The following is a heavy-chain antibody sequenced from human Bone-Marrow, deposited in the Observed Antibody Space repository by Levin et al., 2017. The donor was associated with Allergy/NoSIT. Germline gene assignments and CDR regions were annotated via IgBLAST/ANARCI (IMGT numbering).Heavy chain of an antibody. CDR1: GFTVTANH. D-gene: IGHD6-13*01. Sequence: GESLKISCAASGFTVTANHMSWVRQAPGKGLEWVSVIYSGGDTYYADSVKGRFTISSDNSQNTLYLQINSLRDEDTAVYYCARAGSSDAFDYWGQGTRVTVSS. J-gene: IGHJ4*02. V-gene: IGHV3-53*01. CDR3: ARAGSSDAFDY. CDR2: IYSGGDT.